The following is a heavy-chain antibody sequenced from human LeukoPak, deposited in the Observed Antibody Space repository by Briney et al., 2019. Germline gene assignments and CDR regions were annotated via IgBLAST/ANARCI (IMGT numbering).Heavy chain of an antibody. J-gene: IGHJ6*02. Sequence: RQXPXXXLEWMGWINAGNGNTKYSQKFQGRVTITRDTSASTAYMELSSLRSEDTAVYYCAREKSNGMDVWGQGTTVTVSS. CDR2: INAGNGNT. CDR3: AREKSNGMDV. V-gene: IGHV1-3*01.